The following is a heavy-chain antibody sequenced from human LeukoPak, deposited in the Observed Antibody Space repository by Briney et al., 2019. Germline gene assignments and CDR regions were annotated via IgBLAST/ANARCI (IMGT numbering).Heavy chain of an antibody. Sequence: PGGSLRLSCAASGFTFSSYWMSWVRQAPGKGLEWVANIKQDGSEKYYVDSVKGRFTISRDNAKNSLYLQMNSLRAEDTAVYYCAGEIEYSSSPEYYYYYGMDVWGQGTTVTVSS. D-gene: IGHD6-6*01. CDR3: AGEIEYSSSPEYYYYYGMDV. V-gene: IGHV3-7*03. J-gene: IGHJ6*02. CDR1: GFTFSSYW. CDR2: IKQDGSEK.